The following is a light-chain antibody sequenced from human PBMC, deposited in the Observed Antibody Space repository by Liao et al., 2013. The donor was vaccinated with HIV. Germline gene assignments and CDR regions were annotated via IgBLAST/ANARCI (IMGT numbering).Light chain of an antibody. V-gene: IGLV3-1*01. CDR1: ALPIQY. CDR2: KDN. Sequence: SYELTQPPSVSVSPGQTARITCSGAALPIQYAYWYQQKPGQAPLLLIYKDNERPSGIPERFSGSNSGNTATLTIVGTQAVDEADYYCQVWDSNPASVYGTFVFGTGTRVSVL. CDR3: QVWDSNPASVYGTFV. J-gene: IGLJ1*01.